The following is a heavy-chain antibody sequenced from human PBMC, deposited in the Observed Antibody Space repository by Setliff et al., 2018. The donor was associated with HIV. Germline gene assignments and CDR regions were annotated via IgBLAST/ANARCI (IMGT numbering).Heavy chain of an antibody. J-gene: IGHJ4*02. CDR3: ATGEMATNRGWYFDY. CDR2: IIPMFGTP. Sequence: SVKVSCKASGGTFDSSAISRVRQAPGQGLEWMGGIIPMFGTPNYAQKFQGRVTITADESTSTAYMELSSLRSGDTAVYYCATGEMATNRGWYFDYWGQGTLVTVSS. CDR1: GGTFDSSA. V-gene: IGHV1-69*13. D-gene: IGHD3-16*01.